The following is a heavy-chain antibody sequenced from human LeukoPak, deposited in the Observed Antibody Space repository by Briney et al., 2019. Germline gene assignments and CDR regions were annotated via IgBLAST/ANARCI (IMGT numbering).Heavy chain of an antibody. V-gene: IGHV3-53*01. J-gene: IGHJ4*01. D-gene: IGHD2-21*01. CDR1: AFTVSGNY. CDR3: ASSYCGGTLCYDHY. Sequence: PGGSLRLSCAASAFTVSGNYMSWARQAPGKGLGWVSAIYSAGNTYYADSVKGRFTISRDNSKNTLYLQMNSLRAEDTAVYYCASSYCGGTLCYDHYWGHGTLVTVSS. CDR2: IYSAGNT.